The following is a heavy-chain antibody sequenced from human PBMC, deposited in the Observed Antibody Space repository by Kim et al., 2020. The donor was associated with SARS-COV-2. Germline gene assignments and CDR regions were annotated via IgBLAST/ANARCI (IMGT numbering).Heavy chain of an antibody. CDR3: ARENSHITIFGVVTRIGEDG. J-gene: IGHJ6*02. CDR2: ISSSGSTI. V-gene: IGHV3-11*01. D-gene: IGHD3-3*01. CDR1: GFTFSDYY. Sequence: GGSLRLSCAASGFTFSDYYMSWIRQAPGKGLEWVSYISSSGSTIYYADSVKGRFTISRDNAKNSLYLQMNSLRAEDTAVYYCARENSHITIFGVVTRIGEDGWGQGTTATVS.